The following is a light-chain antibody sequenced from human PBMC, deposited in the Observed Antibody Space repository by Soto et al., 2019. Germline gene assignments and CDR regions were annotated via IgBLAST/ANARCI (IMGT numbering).Light chain of an antibody. CDR3: QPANGYPWT. Sequence: DIQMTQSPSSVSASVGDRVTISCRSSHDVRSWLAWYPQKPVKAPNLLIYGAFTLQSGVTSRFSGSGSWTDFTLAISSLQPEDFAHYYCQPANGYPWTFGQGTKVYIK. V-gene: IGKV1-12*02. CDR2: GAF. J-gene: IGKJ1*01. CDR1: HDVRSW.